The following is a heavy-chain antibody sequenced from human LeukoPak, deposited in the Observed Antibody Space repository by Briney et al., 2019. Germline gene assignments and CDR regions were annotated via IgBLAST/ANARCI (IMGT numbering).Heavy chain of an antibody. V-gene: IGHV4-59*12. CDR3: ARGSAFAYYDILTGYYLGSSFDY. J-gene: IGHJ4*02. CDR2: IYCSGST. D-gene: IGHD3-9*01. CDR1: GGSISSYY. Sequence: SSETLSLTCTVSGGSISSYYWSWIRQPPGKGLEWIGYIYCSGSTNYNPSLKSRVTISVDTSKNQFSLKLSSVTAADTAVYYCARGSAFAYYDILTGYYLGSSFDYWGQGTLVTVSS.